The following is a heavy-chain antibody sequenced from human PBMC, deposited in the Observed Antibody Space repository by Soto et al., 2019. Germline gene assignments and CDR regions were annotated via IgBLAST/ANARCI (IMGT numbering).Heavy chain of an antibody. J-gene: IGHJ4*02. CDR1: GFTFNSYA. V-gene: IGHV3-23*01. Sequence: GGSLRLSCAVSGFTFNSYAMTWVRQPPGKGLEWVSSISGSGDVIYYADSVKGRFTISRDNSEITLYLQLNSLRAEDTGIYYCAKYRSTSSGAEGFDYWGQGALVTVSS. CDR3: AKYRSTSSGAEGFDY. D-gene: IGHD2-2*01. CDR2: ISGSGDVI.